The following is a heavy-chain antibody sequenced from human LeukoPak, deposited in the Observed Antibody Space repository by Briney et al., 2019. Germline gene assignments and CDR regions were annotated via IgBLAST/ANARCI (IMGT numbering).Heavy chain of an antibody. J-gene: IGHJ5*02. V-gene: IGHV1-2*02. Sequence: GASVKVSCKASGYTFTGYYMHWVRQAPGQGLEWMGWINPNSGGTNYAQKFQGRVTMTRDTSISTAYMELSRLRSDDTAVYYCARDRIAAAGTWFDPWGEGTLVTVSP. CDR2: INPNSGGT. CDR3: ARDRIAAAGTWFDP. CDR1: GYTFTGYY. D-gene: IGHD6-13*01.